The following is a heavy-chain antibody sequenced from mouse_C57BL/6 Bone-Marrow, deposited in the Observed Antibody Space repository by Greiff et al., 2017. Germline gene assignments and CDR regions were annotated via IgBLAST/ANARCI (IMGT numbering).Heavy chain of an antibody. D-gene: IGHD1-1*01. J-gene: IGHJ2*01. V-gene: IGHV14-2*01. CDR1: GFNIKDYY. CDR2: IDPEDGET. CDR3: TRSLIYYGTNY. Sequence: VQLQQSGAELVKPGASVKLSCTASGFNIKDYYIHWVKQRTEQGLEWIGMIDPEDGETKYAPKFKDKATITADTSSNTAYLHLSSLTSEYTAVYYCTRSLIYYGTNYWGQGTTLTVSS.